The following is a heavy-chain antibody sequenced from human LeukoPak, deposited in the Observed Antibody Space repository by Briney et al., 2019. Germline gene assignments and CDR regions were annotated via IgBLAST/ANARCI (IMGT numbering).Heavy chain of an antibody. J-gene: IGHJ6*02. V-gene: IGHV1-2*06. Sequence: GASVKVSCKASGYTFTGYYMHWVRQAPGQELEWVGRINPNSGSTNYEQQLESSGTMTRDTSNSTAYMELSRLRSDDTAVYYCARVGSDYYNGMDVWGQGTTVTVSS. CDR3: ARVGSDYYNGMDV. CDR2: INPNSGST. CDR1: GYTFTGYY.